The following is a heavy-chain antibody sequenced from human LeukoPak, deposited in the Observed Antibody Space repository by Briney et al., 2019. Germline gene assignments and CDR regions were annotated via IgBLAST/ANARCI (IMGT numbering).Heavy chain of an antibody. CDR1: GFTFSDYY. D-gene: IGHD2-2*01. V-gene: IGHV3-11*04. CDR3: ARDLRYCSSTSCSSTFDY. J-gene: IGHJ4*02. Sequence: GGSLRHSCAASGFTFSDYYMSWIRQAPGKGLEWVSYISSSGSTIYYADSVKGRFTISRDNAKNSLYLQMNSLRAEDTAVYYCARDLRYCSSTSCSSTFDYWGQGTLVTVSS. CDR2: ISSSGSTI.